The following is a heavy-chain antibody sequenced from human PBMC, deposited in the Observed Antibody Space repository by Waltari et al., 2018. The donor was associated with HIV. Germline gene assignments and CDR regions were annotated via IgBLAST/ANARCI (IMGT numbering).Heavy chain of an antibody. V-gene: IGHV3-7*04. CDR3: ARGGFYGSGSKVN. D-gene: IGHD3-10*01. J-gene: IGHJ4*02. CDR2: IKQDGSEK. Sequence: EVQLVESGGGLVQPGGSLRPSCAAPGFTFSTHWVSWVRQAPGKGLEWVANIKQDGSEKYYVDSVNGRFTISRDNAENSLYLQMNSLRAEDTAVYYCARGGFYGSGSKVNWGQGTLVTVSS. CDR1: GFTFSTHW.